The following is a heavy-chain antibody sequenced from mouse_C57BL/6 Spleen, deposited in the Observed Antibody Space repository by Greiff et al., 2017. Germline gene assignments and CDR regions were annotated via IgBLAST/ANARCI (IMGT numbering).Heavy chain of an antibody. CDR1: GYTFTSYW. Sequence: QVQLQQPGAELVRPGSSVKLSCKASGYTFTSYWMDWVNQRPGQGLEWIGYIYPSDSEIHYNHKFKDKATLTVDKSSSTAYLQLSSLTSEDSAVYYCAIFRYYGTWFAYWGQGTLVTVSA. CDR2: IYPSDSEI. V-gene: IGHV1-61*01. D-gene: IGHD1-1*01. J-gene: IGHJ3*01. CDR3: AIFRYYGTWFAY.